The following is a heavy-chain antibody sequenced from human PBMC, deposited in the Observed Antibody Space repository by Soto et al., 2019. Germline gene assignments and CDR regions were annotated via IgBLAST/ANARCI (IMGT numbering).Heavy chain of an antibody. J-gene: IGHJ4*02. D-gene: IGHD3-9*01. CDR3: VRDRPNTESLTGYFDT. CDR2: IRFDGSTA. V-gene: IGHV3-33*01. CDR1: GFVFRTFR. Sequence: GGSLRLSCEASGFVFRTFRMHWVRRAPGKGLEWLATIRFDGSTARYAESVRGRFKISRDNSMNTLYLQLDRLRVEDTAVYYCVRDRPNTESLTGYFDTWGQGTRVTVSS.